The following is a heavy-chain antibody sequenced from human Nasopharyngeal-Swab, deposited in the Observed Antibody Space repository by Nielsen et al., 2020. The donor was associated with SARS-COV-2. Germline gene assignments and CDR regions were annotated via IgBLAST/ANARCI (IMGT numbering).Heavy chain of an antibody. CDR3: ARGGYGDYLGYYYYMDV. V-gene: IGHV1-8*01. CDR1: GYTFTSYD. Sequence: ALVKVSCKASGYTFTSYDINWVRQATGQGLEWMGWMNPNSGNTGYAQKFQGRVTMTRNTSISTAYMELSSLRSGDTAVYYCARGGYGDYLGYYYYMDVWGKGTTVTVSS. CDR2: MNPNSGNT. J-gene: IGHJ6*03. D-gene: IGHD4-17*01.